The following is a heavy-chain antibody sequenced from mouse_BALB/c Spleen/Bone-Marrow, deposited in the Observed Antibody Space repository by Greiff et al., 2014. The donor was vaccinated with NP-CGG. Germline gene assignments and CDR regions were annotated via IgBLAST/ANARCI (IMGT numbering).Heavy chain of an antibody. CDR3: ASQGDYGSFDY. D-gene: IGHD1-1*02. CDR1: GYTFTSYW. CDR2: IYPGDGDT. V-gene: IGHV1-87*01. Sequence: VQRVESGAELARPGASVKLSCKASGYTFTSYWMQWVKQRPGQGLEWIGAIYPGDGDTRYTQKFKGKATLTADKSSSTAYMQLSSLAFEDAAVYYCASQGDYGSFDYWGQGTTLTVSS. J-gene: IGHJ2*01.